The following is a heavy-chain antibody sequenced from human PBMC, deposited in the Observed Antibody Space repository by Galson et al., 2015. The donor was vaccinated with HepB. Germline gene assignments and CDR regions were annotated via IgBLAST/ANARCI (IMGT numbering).Heavy chain of an antibody. D-gene: IGHD3-3*01. J-gene: IGHJ4*02. CDR3: ARDPRESDDFWSGYFYFDY. V-gene: IGHV3-11*06. CDR2: ISSSSYT. Sequence: SLRLSCAASGFTFSDYYMSWIRQAPGKGLEWVSYISSSSYTNYADSVKGRFTISRDNAKNSLYLQVNSLRAEDTAVYYCARDPRESDDFWSGYFYFDYWGQGTLVTVSS. CDR1: GFTFSDYY.